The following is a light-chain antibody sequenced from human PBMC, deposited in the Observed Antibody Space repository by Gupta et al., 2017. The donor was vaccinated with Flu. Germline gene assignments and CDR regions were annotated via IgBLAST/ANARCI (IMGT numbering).Light chain of an antibody. CDR1: SSNIGGNT. CDR3: ATWDDSRDGPV. V-gene: IGLV1-44*01. J-gene: IGLJ3*02. Sequence: SVLTQTPSESGTAGQRFTISCSGSSSNIGGNTVNWYQRLPGAAPKLLIHSNDQRPSGVPDRFSGSKSGTSASLAISGLQSEDEADYYCATWDDSRDGPVFAGGTKLTVL. CDR2: SND.